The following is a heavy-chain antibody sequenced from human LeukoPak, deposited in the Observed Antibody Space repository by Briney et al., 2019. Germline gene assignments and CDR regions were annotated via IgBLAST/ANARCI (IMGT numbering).Heavy chain of an antibody. D-gene: IGHD2/OR15-2a*01. J-gene: IGHJ4*02. CDR2: ISYDGSNR. CDR1: GITFSSYG. V-gene: IGHV3-30*03. CDR3: AREVEPTFHFDY. Sequence: PGGSLRLSCAASGITFSSYGMHWVRQAPGKGLEWVAVISYDGSNRYYADSVKGRFTISRGNSKNTLYLQMNSLRAEDTAVYYCAREVEPTFHFDYWGQGTLVTVSS.